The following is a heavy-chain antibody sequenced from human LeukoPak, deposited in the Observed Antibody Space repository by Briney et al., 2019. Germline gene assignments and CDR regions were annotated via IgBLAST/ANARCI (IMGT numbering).Heavy chain of an antibody. CDR1: GFTFSSYA. V-gene: IGHV3-30*02. CDR2: IRFDGSNQ. J-gene: IGHJ4*02. CDR3: AKGYGESHFDS. Sequence: GGSLRLSCAASGFTFSSYAVSWVRQAPGKGLEWVAFIRFDGSNQYYADSVKGRFTISRDNSNNTLSLQMNTLRGDDTAVYFCAKGYGESHFDSWGQGTLVTVSS. D-gene: IGHD5-18*01.